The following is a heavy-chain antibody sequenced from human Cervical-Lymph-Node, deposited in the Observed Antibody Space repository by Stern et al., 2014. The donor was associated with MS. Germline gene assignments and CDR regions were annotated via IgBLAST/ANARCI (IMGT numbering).Heavy chain of an antibody. Sequence: DVQLVESGGGLVQPGGSLRLSCAASGFTFSNYAMSWVRQAPGKGLEWVSAISGRGDDTYYADSLKGRFSVSRDNSKNTLYLQMNSLRAEDSAVYYCAKDRKGRDTDFWGQGTLVTVSS. CDR1: GFTFSNYA. CDR2: ISGRGDDT. D-gene: IGHD5-18*01. CDR3: AKDRKGRDTDF. J-gene: IGHJ4*02. V-gene: IGHV3-23*04.